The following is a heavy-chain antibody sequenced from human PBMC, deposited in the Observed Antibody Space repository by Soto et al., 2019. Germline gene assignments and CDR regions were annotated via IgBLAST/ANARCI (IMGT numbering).Heavy chain of an antibody. CDR3: AKVNCSGRSWYWGINWFDP. CDR1: GGSISSYY. D-gene: IGHD2-15*01. CDR2: IYTSGSI. V-gene: IGHV4-4*07. Sequence: SETLSLTCTVSGGSISSYYWSWIRQPAGKGLEWIGRIYTSGSINYNPSLKSRVTMSVDTSKNQFSRKLSSVTAADTAVDYCAKVNCSGRSWYWGINWFDPWGQGTLVTVSS. J-gene: IGHJ5*02.